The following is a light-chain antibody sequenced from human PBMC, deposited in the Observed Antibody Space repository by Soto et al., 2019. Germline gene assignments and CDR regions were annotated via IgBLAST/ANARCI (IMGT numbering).Light chain of an antibody. J-gene: IGLJ2*01. Sequence: QSALTQPASVSGSPGQSITISCTGTSSDVGVYNYVSWYQQHPGKAPKLLIYEVSYRPSGISNRFSGSKSGNTASLTISGLQAEDEADYYCSSYTSTNTLGVFGGGTKVTVL. V-gene: IGLV2-14*01. CDR3: SSYTSTNTLGV. CDR2: EVS. CDR1: SSDVGVYNY.